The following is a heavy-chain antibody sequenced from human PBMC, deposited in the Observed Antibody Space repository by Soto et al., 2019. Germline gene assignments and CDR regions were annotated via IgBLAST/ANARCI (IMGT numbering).Heavy chain of an antibody. CDR3: ARDIVVVPAARVVPAY. CDR2: INTYNGNT. V-gene: IGHV1-18*01. CDR1: GYTFTRYG. D-gene: IGHD2-2*01. Sequence: ASVKVSCKASGYTFTRYGIGWARQAPGQGLEWMGWINTYNGNTNYAQKLQGRVTMTTDTSTSTAYMELRSLRSDDTAVYYCARDIVVVPAARVVPAYWGQGTLVTVSS. J-gene: IGHJ4*02.